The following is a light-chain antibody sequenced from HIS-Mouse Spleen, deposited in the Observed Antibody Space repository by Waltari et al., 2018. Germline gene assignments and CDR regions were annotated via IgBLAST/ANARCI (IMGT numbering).Light chain of an antibody. CDR2: GAS. V-gene: IGKV3-20*01. CDR3: QQYGSSHLT. Sequence: EIVLTQSPGTLSLSPGERATLSCRASQSVSSSYLAWYQQKPGQAPRLLIYGASSRATGIPDMFSGSGSGTDFTLTISRLEPEDFAVYYCQQYGSSHLTFGGGTKVEIK. CDR1: QSVSSSY. J-gene: IGKJ4*01.